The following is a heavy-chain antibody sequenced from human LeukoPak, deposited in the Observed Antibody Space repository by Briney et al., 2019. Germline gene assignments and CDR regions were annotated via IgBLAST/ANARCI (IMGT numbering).Heavy chain of an antibody. CDR1: GFTISNYA. J-gene: IGHJ4*02. Sequence: GGSLRLSCAASGFTISNYAMTWLRQAPGKGLEWVLTINGSDGRTYVANVVKGRFSISEDNSMNTVHLQMSTRRVEDTAIYCCTKAVQSWGGLDYWGQGALVTVSS. D-gene: IGHD7-27*01. V-gene: IGHV3-23*01. CDR2: INGSDGRT. CDR3: TKAVQSWGGLDY.